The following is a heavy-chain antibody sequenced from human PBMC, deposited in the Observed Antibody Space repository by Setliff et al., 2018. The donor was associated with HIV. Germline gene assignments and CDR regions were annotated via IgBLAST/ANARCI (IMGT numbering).Heavy chain of an antibody. V-gene: IGHV4-31*03. Sequence: SETLSLTCTVSGGSISSGGYYWSWIRQHPGKGLEWIGYIYHSGITYYNPSLKSRVTISLDTSKNQFSLKLSSVTAADTAVYYCARSAARTAGTTVVAPYDYWGQGTLVTVSS. CDR2: IYHSGIT. CDR1: GGSISSGGYY. D-gene: IGHD2-15*01. CDR3: ARSAARTAGTTVVAPYDY. J-gene: IGHJ4*02.